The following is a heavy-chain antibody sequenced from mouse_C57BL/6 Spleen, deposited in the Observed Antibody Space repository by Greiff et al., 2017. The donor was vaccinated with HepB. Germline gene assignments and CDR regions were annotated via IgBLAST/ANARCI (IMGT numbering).Heavy chain of an antibody. CDR1: GYTFTSYW. CDR2: INPSNGGT. V-gene: IGHV1-53*01. J-gene: IGHJ4*01. CDR3: AREGESYYYYAMDY. Sequence: QVQLQQPGTELVKPGASVKLSCKASGYTFTSYWMHWVKQRPGQGLEWIGNINPSNGGTTYNEKLKSKVTLTVDKSSSTAYMQLSSLPSEDSAVYYCAREGESYYYYAMDYWGQGTSVTVSS. D-gene: IGHD1-1*01.